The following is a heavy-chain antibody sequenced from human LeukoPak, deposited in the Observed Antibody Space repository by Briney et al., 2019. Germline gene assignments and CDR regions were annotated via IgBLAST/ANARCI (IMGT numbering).Heavy chain of an antibody. D-gene: IGHD1-20*01. CDR3: ARGTITGTTKTYYYGMDV. Sequence: SETLSLTCAVYGGSFSGYYWSWIRQPPGKGLEWIGEINHSGSTNYNPSLKSRFTISVDTSKNQFSLKLSSVTAADTAVYYCARGTITGTTKTYYYGMDVWGQGTTVTVSS. CDR2: INHSGST. J-gene: IGHJ6*02. V-gene: IGHV4-34*01. CDR1: GGSFSGYY.